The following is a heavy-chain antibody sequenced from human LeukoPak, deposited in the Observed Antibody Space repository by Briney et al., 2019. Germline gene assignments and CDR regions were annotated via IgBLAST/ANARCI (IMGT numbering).Heavy chain of an antibody. Sequence: GGSLRLSCEASGFTFTTYAMSWARQAPGKGLEWVSSVSKSDGTTYYADSVKGRLTISRDNSKNTLHLQMNGLRAEDTAVYYCARGSYGMDVWGQGTTVTVSS. J-gene: IGHJ6*02. CDR2: VSKSDGTT. CDR1: GFTFTTYA. V-gene: IGHV3-23*01. CDR3: ARGSYGMDV.